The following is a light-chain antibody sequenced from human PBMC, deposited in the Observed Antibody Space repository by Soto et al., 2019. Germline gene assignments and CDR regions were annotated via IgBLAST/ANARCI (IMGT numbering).Light chain of an antibody. Sequence: QSALTQPASVSGSPGQSITISCTGSSNDVGGYKYVTWYQQNPGKAPKVLIYEVSNRFSGVSDRFSGSKSGNTASLTISGLQAEDEAEYFCSSYTSTNTYVFGSGTKVTVL. J-gene: IGLJ1*01. V-gene: IGLV2-14*01. CDR3: SSYTSTNTYV. CDR2: EVS. CDR1: SNDVGGYKY.